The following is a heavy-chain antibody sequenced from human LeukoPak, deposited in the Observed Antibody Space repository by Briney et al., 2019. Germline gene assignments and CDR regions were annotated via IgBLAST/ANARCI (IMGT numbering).Heavy chain of an antibody. V-gene: IGHV3-23*01. CDR1: GFTFSSYS. CDR3: AKLYTRGGYDFDC. Sequence: GGSLRLSCAASGFTFSSYSMNWVRQAPGKGLEWVSAISGTAASTYYADSVKGRFTISRDDSRSTVYLQVDSLRAEDTAIYYCAKLYTRGGYDFDCWGQGTLVTVSS. CDR2: ISGTAAST. J-gene: IGHJ4*02. D-gene: IGHD5-12*01.